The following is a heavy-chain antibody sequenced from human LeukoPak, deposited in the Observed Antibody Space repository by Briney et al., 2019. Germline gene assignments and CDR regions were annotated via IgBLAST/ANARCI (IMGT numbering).Heavy chain of an antibody. CDR1: VGSFSGYY. Sequence: SETLSLTCAVYVGSFSGYYWSWIRQPPGKGLEWIGEINHSGSTNYNPSLKSRVTISVDTSKNQFSLKLSSVTAADTAVYYCARRWNYGRNYYIDVWGNGATVSVSS. CDR3: ARRWNYGRNYYIDV. V-gene: IGHV4-34*01. D-gene: IGHD1-7*01. CDR2: INHSGST. J-gene: IGHJ6*03.